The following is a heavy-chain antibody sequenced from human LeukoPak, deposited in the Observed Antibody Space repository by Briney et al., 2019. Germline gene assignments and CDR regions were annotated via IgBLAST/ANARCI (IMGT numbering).Heavy chain of an antibody. Sequence: GGSLRLSCAASGFTFSSYAMHWVRQAPGKGLEYVSAISSNGGSTYYANSVKGRFTISRDSSKNTLYLQMGSLRAEDMAVYYCARGDYYDSSGYLDPFDYWGQGTLVTVSS. CDR2: ISSNGGST. CDR3: ARGDYYDSSGYLDPFDY. V-gene: IGHV3-64*01. J-gene: IGHJ4*02. D-gene: IGHD3-22*01. CDR1: GFTFSSYA.